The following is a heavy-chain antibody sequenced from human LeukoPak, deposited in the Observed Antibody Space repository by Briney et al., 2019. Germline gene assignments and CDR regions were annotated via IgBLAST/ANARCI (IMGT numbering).Heavy chain of an antibody. CDR1: GGSISSSSYY. V-gene: IGHV4-39*01. Sequence: SETLPLTCTVSGGSISSSSYYWGWIRQPPGKGLEWIGSIYYSGSTYYNLSLKSRVTISVDTSKNQFSLKLSSVTAADTAVYYCARRNPATDYWGQGTLVTVSS. J-gene: IGHJ4*02. CDR2: IYYSGST. CDR3: ARRNPATDY.